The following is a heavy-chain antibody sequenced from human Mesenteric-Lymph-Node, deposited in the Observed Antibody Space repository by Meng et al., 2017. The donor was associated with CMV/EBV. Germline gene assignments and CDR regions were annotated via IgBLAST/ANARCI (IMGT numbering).Heavy chain of an antibody. Sequence: GESLKISCAASAFTFSNYWMNWVRQVPGKGLVWVSRINTDGSTATYADSVKGRFFISRDNAKNTLYLQMDSLRAEDTAVYYCATGYSSGWHPLIDLWGQGTLVTVSS. CDR1: AFTFSNYW. CDR2: INTDGSTA. J-gene: IGHJ5*02. CDR3: ATGYSSGWHPLIDL. V-gene: IGHV3-74*03. D-gene: IGHD6-19*01.